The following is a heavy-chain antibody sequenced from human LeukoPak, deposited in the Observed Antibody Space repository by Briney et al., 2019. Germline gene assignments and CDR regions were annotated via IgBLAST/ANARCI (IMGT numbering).Heavy chain of an antibody. CDR1: GYTFTSYD. V-gene: IGHV1-8*01. Sequence: ASVKVSCKASGYTFTSYDINWVRQATGQGLEWMGWMNPNSGNTGYAQKFQGRVTVTRNTSISTAYMELSSLRSEDTAVYYCARASRITMIVVAIGQYYFDYWGQGTLVTVSS. CDR3: ARASRITMIVVAIGQYYFDY. J-gene: IGHJ4*02. D-gene: IGHD3-22*01. CDR2: MNPNSGNT.